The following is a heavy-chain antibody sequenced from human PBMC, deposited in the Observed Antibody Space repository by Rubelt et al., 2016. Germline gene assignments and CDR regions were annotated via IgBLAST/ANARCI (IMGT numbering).Heavy chain of an antibody. D-gene: IGHD2-8*01. CDR1: GYTFTSYA. Sequence: QVQLVQSGAEVKKPGASVKVSCKASGYTFTSYAMHWVRQAPGQRLEGMGWFNAGNGNTKYSQKFQGRVTITRDTPASTAYMELSSLGSEDTAVYYCAAGVDYYFDYWGQGTLVTVSS. CDR3: AAGVDYYFDY. CDR2: FNAGNGNT. J-gene: IGHJ4*02. V-gene: IGHV1-3*01.